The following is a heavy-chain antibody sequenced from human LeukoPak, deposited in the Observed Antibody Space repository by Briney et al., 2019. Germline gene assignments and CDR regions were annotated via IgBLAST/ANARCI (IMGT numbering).Heavy chain of an antibody. CDR3: ASLYGVPTINWFDP. V-gene: IGHV4-34*01. D-gene: IGHD4-17*01. CDR2: INHSGST. Sequence: PSETPSLTCAVYGGSFSGYYWSWIRQPPGKGLEWIGEINHSGSTNYNPSLKSRVTISVDTSKNQFSLKLSSVTAADTAVYYCASLYGVPTINWFDPWGQGTLVTVSS. CDR1: GGSFSGYY. J-gene: IGHJ5*02.